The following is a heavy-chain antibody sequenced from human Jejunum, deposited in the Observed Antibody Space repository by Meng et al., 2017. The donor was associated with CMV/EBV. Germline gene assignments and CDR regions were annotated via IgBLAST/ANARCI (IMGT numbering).Heavy chain of an antibody. J-gene: IGHJ4*02. CDR2: IYSDGSTT. V-gene: IGHV3-74*01. CDR3: ARGDGSQFF. CDR1: GFTFSNYW. Sequence: LRLSCAASGFTFSNYWMNWVRQAPGKGLEWVSLIYSDGSTTFYADSVKGRFTISRDNAKNTLYLQMNSLRVEDTAVYYCARGDGSQFFWGQGTLVTVSS. D-gene: IGHD1-26*01.